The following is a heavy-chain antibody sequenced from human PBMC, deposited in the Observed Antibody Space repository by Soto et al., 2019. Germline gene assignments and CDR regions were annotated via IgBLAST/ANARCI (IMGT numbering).Heavy chain of an antibody. CDR2: ISAYNGNT. CDR1: GYTFTSYG. Sequence: GASVKVSCKASGYTFTSYGISWVRQAPGQGLEWMGWISAYNGNTNYAQKLQGRVTMTTDTSTSTAYMELRSLRSDDTAVYYCARDPGDGYNLGYYYYGMDVWGQGTTVTVSS. V-gene: IGHV1-18*01. J-gene: IGHJ6*02. D-gene: IGHD5-12*01. CDR3: ARDPGDGYNLGYYYYGMDV.